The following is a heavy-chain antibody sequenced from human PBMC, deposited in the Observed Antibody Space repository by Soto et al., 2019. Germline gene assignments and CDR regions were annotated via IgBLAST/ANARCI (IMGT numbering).Heavy chain of an antibody. Sequence: SETLSLTCTVSGGSISSNYWTWIRQPQGKGLEWIGYVYNSVSTNYNPSLKSRVTISEDTSKSQFSLKVNSMTAADTAVYYCARYRREAVAGYTLDNWGQGILVTVSS. CDR2: VYNSVST. D-gene: IGHD6-13*01. CDR1: GGSISSNY. V-gene: IGHV4-59*01. CDR3: ARYRREAVAGYTLDN. J-gene: IGHJ4*02.